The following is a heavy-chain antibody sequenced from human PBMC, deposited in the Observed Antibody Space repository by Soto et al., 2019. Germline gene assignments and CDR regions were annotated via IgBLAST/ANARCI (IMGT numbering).Heavy chain of an antibody. J-gene: IGHJ4*02. CDR1: GGSISSGGYY. CDR2: IYYSGST. V-gene: IGHV4-31*03. Sequence: QVQLQESGPGLVKPSQTLSLTCTVSGGSISSGGYYWSWIRQHPGKGLEWIGYIYYSGSTYYNPSLESRVTISVDTSKNQCSLKLSSVTAADTAVYDCARGVTMVRGVIHTPYFDYWGQGTLVTVFS. D-gene: IGHD3-10*01. CDR3: ARGVTMVRGVIHTPYFDY.